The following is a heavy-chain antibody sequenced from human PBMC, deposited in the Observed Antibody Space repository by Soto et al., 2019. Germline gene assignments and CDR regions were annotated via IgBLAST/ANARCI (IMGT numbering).Heavy chain of an antibody. J-gene: IGHJ4*02. CDR3: ARDKGREYSYGFDY. Sequence: GGSLRLSCAASGFTFSSYAMHWVRQAPGKGLEWVAVISYDGSNKYYADSVKGRFTISRDNSKNTLYLQMNSLRAEDTAVYYCARDKGREYSYGFDYWGQGALVTVSS. D-gene: IGHD5-18*01. V-gene: IGHV3-30-3*01. CDR2: ISYDGSNK. CDR1: GFTFSSYA.